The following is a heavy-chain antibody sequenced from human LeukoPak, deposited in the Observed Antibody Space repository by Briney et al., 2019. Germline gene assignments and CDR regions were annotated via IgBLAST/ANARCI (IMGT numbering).Heavy chain of an antibody. CDR2: ISSSGSTI. V-gene: IGHV3-48*03. D-gene: IGHD3-10*01. CDR1: GFIFSSYE. CDR3: ARDRYYGSGSYDY. J-gene: IGHJ4*02. Sequence: GGSLRLSCAASGFIFSSYEMNWVRQAPGKGLEWVSYISSSGSTIYYADSVKGRFTISRDNAKNSLYLQVNSLRAEDTGVYYCARDRYYGSGSYDYWGQGTLVTVSS.